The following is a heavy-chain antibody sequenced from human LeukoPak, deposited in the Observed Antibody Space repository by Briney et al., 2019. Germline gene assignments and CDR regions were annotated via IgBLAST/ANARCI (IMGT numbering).Heavy chain of an antibody. D-gene: IGHD6-19*01. V-gene: IGHV4-34*01. CDR2: INHSGST. CDR3: ARLSSGWPYYFDY. Sequence: SETLSLTCAVYGGSFSGYYWSWIRQHRGRGLERIGEINHSGSTNYNPSLKSRVTISVETSKNQFSLKLSSVTAADTAVYYCARLSSGWPYYFDYWGQGTLVTVSS. CDR1: GGSFSGYY. J-gene: IGHJ4*02.